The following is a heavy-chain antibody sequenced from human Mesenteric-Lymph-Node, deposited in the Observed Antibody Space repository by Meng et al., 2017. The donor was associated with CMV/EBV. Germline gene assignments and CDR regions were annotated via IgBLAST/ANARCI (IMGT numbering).Heavy chain of an antibody. CDR1: GFTFGSYW. CDR3: ARDRGYCSGGSCYLNWFDP. V-gene: IGHV3-74*01. Sequence: GESLKISCAASGFTFGSYWMHWVRQPPGKGLVWVSHINSDGTSTSYADSVKGRFTISRDNAKNTLYLQMNSLRAEDTAVYYCARDRGYCSGGSCYLNWFDPWGQGTLVTVSS. CDR2: INSDGTST. J-gene: IGHJ5*02. D-gene: IGHD2-15*01.